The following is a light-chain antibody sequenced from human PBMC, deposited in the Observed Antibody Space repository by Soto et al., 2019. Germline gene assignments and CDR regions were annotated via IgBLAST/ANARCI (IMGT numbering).Light chain of an antibody. CDR2: DVS. Sequence: QSALTQPRSVSGSLGQSVTISCTGTSSDVGTYNYVSWYQQHPGKAPKVMIYDVSERPSGVPDRFSGSKSGNTASLTISGLQAEDDADYYCCSYAVIPRYVLGTGTKLTVL. V-gene: IGLV2-11*01. CDR1: SSDVGTYNY. J-gene: IGLJ1*01. CDR3: CSYAVIPRYV.